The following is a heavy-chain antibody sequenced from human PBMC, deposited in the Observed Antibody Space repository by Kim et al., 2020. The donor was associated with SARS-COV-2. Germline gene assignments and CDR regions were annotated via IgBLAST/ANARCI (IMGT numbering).Heavy chain of an antibody. D-gene: IGHD6-19*01. J-gene: IGHJ4*02. Sequence: VKGRFTITRDNSKNQLYLQMNSLRAEDTAVYYCAKVLGFGYSSGWYPDYWGQGTLVTVSS. CDR3: AKVLGFGYSSGWYPDY. V-gene: IGHV3-23*01.